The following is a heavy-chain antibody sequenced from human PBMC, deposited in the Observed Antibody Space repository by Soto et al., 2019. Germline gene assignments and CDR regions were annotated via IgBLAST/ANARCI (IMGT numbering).Heavy chain of an antibody. CDR2: ISGSGSST. D-gene: IGHD1-26*01. J-gene: IGHJ5*01. V-gene: IGHV3-23*01. CDR3: AKDLPGELLPTGFDS. Sequence: EVPLLESGGGLVQPGGSLRLSCAASGFTFSTYAMSWVRQAPGKGLEWVSAISGSGSSTYYADSVKGRFTISRDNSKNMLYLQMNSLRAEDTAVYYCAKDLPGELLPTGFDSWGQGTLVTVSS. CDR1: GFTFSTYA.